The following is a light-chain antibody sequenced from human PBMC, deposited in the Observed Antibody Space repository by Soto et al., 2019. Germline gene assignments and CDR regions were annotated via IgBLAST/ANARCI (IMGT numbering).Light chain of an antibody. Sequence: DIQVTQSPSILSASVGDRATITCRASQRIDTWLAWYQQKPGTAPKLLIYKATTLQSGVPSRFSGSGSGTEFTLAISSLEPDDFATYYCQQYETFSPWTFGQGTKVDIK. CDR3: QQYETFSPWT. V-gene: IGKV1-5*03. J-gene: IGKJ1*01. CDR1: QRIDTW. CDR2: KAT.